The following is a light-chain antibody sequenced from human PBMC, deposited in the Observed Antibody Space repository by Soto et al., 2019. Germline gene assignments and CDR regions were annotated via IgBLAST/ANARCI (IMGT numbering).Light chain of an antibody. CDR2: YGS. V-gene: IGKV3-15*01. CDR1: QGIWNH. CDR3: QQFYTWPVT. J-gene: IGKJ4*01. Sequence: IVMTQSPATLSVSPGERVTFSCRASQGIWNHLAWYKHKPGQAPRLLISYGSAGATGIPARFRGSGSGTEFTLTINGLQSEDFAVYYCQQFYTWPVTFGGGTKVDIK.